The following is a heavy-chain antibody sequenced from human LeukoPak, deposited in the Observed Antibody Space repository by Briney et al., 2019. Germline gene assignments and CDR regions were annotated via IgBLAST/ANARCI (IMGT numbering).Heavy chain of an antibody. D-gene: IGHD3-16*01. J-gene: IGHJ4*02. CDR1: GGFISGHY. V-gene: IGHV4-59*11. Sequence: SETLSLTCTVSGGFISGHYWTWIRQPPGKGLEWIGYIYDSGSTTYSPSLKSRVTISVDTSKNQFSLKLSSVTAADTAVYYCARGGVLKSVDYWGQGTLVTVSS. CDR3: ARGGVLKSVDY. CDR2: IYDSGST.